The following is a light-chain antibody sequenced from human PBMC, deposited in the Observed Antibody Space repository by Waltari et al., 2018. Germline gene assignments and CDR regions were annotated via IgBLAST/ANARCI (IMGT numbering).Light chain of an antibody. CDR1: QPIGAC. Sequence: VLTSSPATLSLSPGERVTLSCRASQPIGACLAWFQQKPGQTPTLLIYDTSYRATGVPARFIGGRSGTDCTLAIDSLEPEDSAVYYCHQRNNWPRTCGRGTHIEIK. J-gene: IGKJ2*01. CDR2: DTS. CDR3: HQRNNWPRT. V-gene: IGKV3-11*01.